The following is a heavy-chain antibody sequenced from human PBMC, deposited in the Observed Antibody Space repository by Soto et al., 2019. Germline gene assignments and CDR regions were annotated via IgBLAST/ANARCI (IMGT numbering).Heavy chain of an antibody. Sequence: KGLKWIGYIYYSGSTNYNPSLKSRVTISVDTSKNQFSLKLSSVTAADTAVYYCARSEPEQIGDGFGPRGQGTLVSVYS. CDR3: ARSEPEQIGDGFGP. CDR2: IYYSGST. J-gene: IGHJ5*02. D-gene: IGHD3-10*01. V-gene: IGHV4-59*01.